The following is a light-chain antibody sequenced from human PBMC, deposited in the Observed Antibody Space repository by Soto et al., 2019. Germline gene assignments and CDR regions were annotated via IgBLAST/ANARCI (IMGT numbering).Light chain of an antibody. CDR3: SSYATSSPYV. Sequence: QSTLTQPASVSGSPGQSITISCTGTSNDVGGYNYVSWYQQHPGKAPKLVIYEVSHRPSGISDRFSGSKSGNTASLTISGLQVEDEADYYCSSYATSSPYVFGPGTKGTVL. CDR2: EVS. CDR1: SNDVGGYNY. V-gene: IGLV2-14*01. J-gene: IGLJ1*01.